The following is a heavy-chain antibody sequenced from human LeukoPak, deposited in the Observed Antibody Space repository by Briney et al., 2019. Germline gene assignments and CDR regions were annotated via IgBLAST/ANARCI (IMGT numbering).Heavy chain of an antibody. D-gene: IGHD1-26*01. V-gene: IGHV3-33*01. Sequence: PGGSLRLSCAASGFTFSSYGMHWVRQAPGKGLEWVAVIWYDGSNQHYADSVKGRFTISRDDSKNMLYLQMNSLRAEDTAVYYCASHSGNQFRYYWGQGTLVTVSS. CDR3: ASHSGNQFRYY. CDR1: GFTFSSYG. J-gene: IGHJ4*02. CDR2: IWYDGSNQ.